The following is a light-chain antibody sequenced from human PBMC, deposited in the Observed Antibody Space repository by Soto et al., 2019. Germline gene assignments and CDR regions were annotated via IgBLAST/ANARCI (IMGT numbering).Light chain of an antibody. J-gene: IGKJ1*01. CDR2: EVS. Sequence: DIQMTQSPSTLSASLGDRVTITCRASQSISNFLAWYQHKPGKAPNFLISEVSTLKSGVPSRFSGSGSGTEFTLTISSLQPDDFATYYCQQYYYYWTFGQGTKVDIK. CDR3: QQYYYYWT. V-gene: IGKV1-5*03. CDR1: QSISNF.